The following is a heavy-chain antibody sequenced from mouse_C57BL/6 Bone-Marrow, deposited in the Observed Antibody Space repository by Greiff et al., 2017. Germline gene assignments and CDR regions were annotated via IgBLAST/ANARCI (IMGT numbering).Heavy chain of an antibody. Sequence: VQLVESGAELARPGASVKLSCKASGYTFTSYGISWVKQRTGQGLEWIGEIYPRSGNTYYNEKFKGKATLTADKSSSTAYMELRSLTSEDSAVYFCARGGMVTTTGYAMDYWGQGTSVTVSS. V-gene: IGHV1-81*01. CDR3: ARGGMVTTTGYAMDY. D-gene: IGHD2-2*01. J-gene: IGHJ4*01. CDR1: GYTFTSYG. CDR2: IYPRSGNT.